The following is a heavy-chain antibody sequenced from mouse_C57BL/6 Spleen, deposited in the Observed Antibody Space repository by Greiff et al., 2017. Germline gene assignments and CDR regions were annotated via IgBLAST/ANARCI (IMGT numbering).Heavy chain of an antibody. Sequence: EVQGVESGGGLVQPKGSLKLSCAASGFTFTTYAIHWVRQAPGKGLEWVARLRSKSSNYATYYADSVKDRFTISRDDSQSMLYLQMNNLKTEDTAMDYCVRDRLWALDYWGQGTTLTVSS. J-gene: IGHJ2*01. V-gene: IGHV10-3*01. CDR1: GFTFTTYA. CDR3: VRDRLWALDY. CDR2: LRSKSSNYAT.